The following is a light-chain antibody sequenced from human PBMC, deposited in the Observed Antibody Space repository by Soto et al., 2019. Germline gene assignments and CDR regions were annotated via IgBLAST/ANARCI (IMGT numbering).Light chain of an antibody. J-gene: IGLJ2*01. CDR1: SSDVGAYNY. Sequence: QSALTQPASVSGSPGQSITISCTGTSSDVGAYNYVSWYQQHPGKAPKLMIFEVSARPSGVSNRLSGSKSGNTASLTISGLQAEDEGEYYCSSYTSSNTLVFGGGTKLTVL. CDR3: SSYTSSNTLV. CDR2: EVS. V-gene: IGLV2-14*01.